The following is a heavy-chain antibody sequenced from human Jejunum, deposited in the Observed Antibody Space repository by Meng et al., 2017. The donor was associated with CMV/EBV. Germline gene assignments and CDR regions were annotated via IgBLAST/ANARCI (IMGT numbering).Heavy chain of an antibody. CDR3: AGLSNDGWSTFDY. CDR2: IYTSGAT. J-gene: IGHJ4*02. V-gene: IGHV4-4*07. Sequence: QVLLPESGPGLVEPSENLSLTCSGSSVSRISYYWMRIRRVAGMGLEWIVHIYTSGATKYSPSHRSRVTMSLDTAKNQFSLKVSFVTDAETAVYYCAGLSNDGWSTFDYWGQGTLVTVSS. D-gene: IGHD4-11*01. CDR1: SVSRISYY.